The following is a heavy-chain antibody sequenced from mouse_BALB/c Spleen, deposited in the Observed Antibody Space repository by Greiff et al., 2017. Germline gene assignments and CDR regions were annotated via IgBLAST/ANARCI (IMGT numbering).Heavy chain of an antibody. V-gene: IGHV3-2*02. Sequence: EVMLVESGPGLVKPSQSLSLTCTVTGYSITSDYAWNWIRQFPGNKLEWMGYISYSGSTSYNPSLKSRISITRDTSKNQFFLQLNSVTTEDTATYYCARWQYGNRVFDYWGQGTTLTVSS. CDR3: ARWQYGNRVFDY. J-gene: IGHJ2*01. D-gene: IGHD2-10*02. CDR2: ISYSGST. CDR1: GYSITSDYA.